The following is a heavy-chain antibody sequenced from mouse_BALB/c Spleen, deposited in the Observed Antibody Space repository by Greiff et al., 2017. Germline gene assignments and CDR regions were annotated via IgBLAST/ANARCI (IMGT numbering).Heavy chain of an antibody. J-gene: IGHJ2*01. CDR3: TRDGYQGYFDY. Sequence: QVQLQQSGAELVRPGASVTLSCKASGYTFTDYEMHWVKQTPVHGLEWIGAIDPETGGTAYNQKFKGKATLTADKSSSTAYMELRSLTSEDSAVYYCTRDGYQGYFDYWGQGTTLTVSS. CDR1: GYTFTDYE. D-gene: IGHD2-3*01. V-gene: IGHV1-15*01. CDR2: IDPETGGT.